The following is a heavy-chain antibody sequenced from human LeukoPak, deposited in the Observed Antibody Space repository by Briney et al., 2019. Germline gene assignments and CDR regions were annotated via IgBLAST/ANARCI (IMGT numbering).Heavy chain of an antibody. V-gene: IGHV5-51*01. Sequence: GESLKISCKGSGYSFTSYWIGWVRQMPGKGLGWMGIIYPGDSDTRYSPSFQGQVTISADKSISTAYLQWSSLKASDTAMYYCASRARQLERTSWAFDIWGQGTMVTVSS. CDR3: ASRARQLERTSWAFDI. CDR1: GYSFTSYW. CDR2: IYPGDSDT. D-gene: IGHD1-1*01. J-gene: IGHJ3*02.